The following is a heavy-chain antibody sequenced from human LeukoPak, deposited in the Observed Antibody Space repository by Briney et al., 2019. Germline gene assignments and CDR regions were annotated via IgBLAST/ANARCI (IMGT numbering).Heavy chain of an antibody. D-gene: IGHD1-26*01. CDR1: GFTVNNYY. CDR2: LYSGGMT. Sequence: GGSLRLSCAASGFTVNNYYMTWVHQAPGKGLECVSILYSGGMTYYADSVKGRFTISTDNSKNTVNLQMNSLRAEDTAIYYCARMFGGNYYGYYFDYWGQGSMLTVSS. J-gene: IGHJ4*02. V-gene: IGHV3-53*01. CDR3: ARMFGGNYYGYYFDY.